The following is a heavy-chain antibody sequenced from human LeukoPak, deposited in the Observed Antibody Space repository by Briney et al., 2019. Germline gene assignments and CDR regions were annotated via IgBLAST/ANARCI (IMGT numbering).Heavy chain of an antibody. J-gene: IGHJ6*03. CDR2: IYYSGST. D-gene: IGHD4-11*01. Sequence: ASETLSLTCTVSGGSISSYYWSWIRQPPGKGLEWIGYIYYSGSTNYNPSLKSRVTISVDTSKNQFSLKLSSVTAADTAVYYCARRTTVTTTTVAYYYYYMDVWGKGTTVTVSS. V-gene: IGHV4-59*01. CDR1: GGSISSYY. CDR3: ARRTTVTTTTVAYYYYYMDV.